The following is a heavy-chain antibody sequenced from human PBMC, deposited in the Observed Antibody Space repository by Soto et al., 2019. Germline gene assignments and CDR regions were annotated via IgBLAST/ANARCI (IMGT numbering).Heavy chain of an antibody. J-gene: IGHJ6*02. V-gene: IGHV3-11*04. CDR1: GFTFSDYY. D-gene: IGHD1-26*01. Sequence: GGSLRLSCAASGFTFSDYYMSWIRQAPGKGLEWVSYISSSGSTIYYADSVKGRFTISRDNAKRSLFLQLDRLRDDDTAVYYCARSREPGVHYGLDVWGPGTTVTVSS. CDR2: ISSSGSTI. CDR3: ARSREPGVHYGLDV.